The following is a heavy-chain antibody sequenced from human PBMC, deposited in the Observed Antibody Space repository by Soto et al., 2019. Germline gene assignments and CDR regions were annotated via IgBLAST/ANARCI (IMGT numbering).Heavy chain of an antibody. CDR3: ARSHRIAVDGTYYFDY. V-gene: IGHV3-33*01. J-gene: IGHJ4*02. CDR2: IWYDGSNK. Sequence: GRSLRLSGAASGFTFSSYGMHWVRQAPGKGLEWVAVIWYDGSNKYYADSVKGRFTISRDNSKNTMYLKMNSLRAEDTAVYYCARSHRIAVDGTYYFDYWGQGTLVTVSS. CDR1: GFTFSSYG. D-gene: IGHD6-19*01.